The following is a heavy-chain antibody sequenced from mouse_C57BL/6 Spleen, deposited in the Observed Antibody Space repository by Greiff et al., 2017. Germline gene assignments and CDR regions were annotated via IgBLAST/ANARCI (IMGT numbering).Heavy chain of an antibody. D-gene: IGHD2-4*01. J-gene: IGHJ3*01. CDR3: TATCDYGCAY. CDR2: IDPENGDT. Sequence: VQLQQSGAELVRPGASVKLSCTASGFNIKDDYMPWVEQRPEQGLEWLGWIDPENGDTEYASKFQGEATITADTTSNTSYLQLSSLTSEDTAVYYCTATCDYGCAYWGQGTLVTVSA. V-gene: IGHV14-4*01. CDR1: GFNIKDDY.